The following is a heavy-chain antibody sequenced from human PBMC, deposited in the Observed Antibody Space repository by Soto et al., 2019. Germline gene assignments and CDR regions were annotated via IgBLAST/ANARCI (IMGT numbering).Heavy chain of an antibody. V-gene: IGHV1-18*04. Sequence: GASVKVSCKASGYTFTTYGISWVRQAPGQGLEWMGWISPYNGTTKYAEKFQGEMTMTTDTATSTAYMDLRSLRSDDTAVYYCAKDSTVTTSLYSYYYGLDVWGQGTTVTVSS. J-gene: IGHJ6*02. CDR1: GYTFTTYG. D-gene: IGHD4-17*01. CDR2: ISPYNGTT. CDR3: AKDSTVTTSLYSYYYGLDV.